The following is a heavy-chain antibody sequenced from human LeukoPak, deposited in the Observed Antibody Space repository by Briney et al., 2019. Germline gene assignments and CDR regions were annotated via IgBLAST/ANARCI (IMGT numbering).Heavy chain of an antibody. V-gene: IGHV3-30*18. J-gene: IGHJ4*02. Sequence: TGGSLRLSCAASGFTFSSYGMHWVRQAPGKGLEWVAVISYDGSNKYYADSVKGRFTISRDNSKNTLYLQMNSLRAEDTAVYYCAKAPSGWYYFDYWGQGTLVTVSS. CDR2: ISYDGSNK. CDR3: AKAPSGWYYFDY. D-gene: IGHD6-19*01. CDR1: GFTFSSYG.